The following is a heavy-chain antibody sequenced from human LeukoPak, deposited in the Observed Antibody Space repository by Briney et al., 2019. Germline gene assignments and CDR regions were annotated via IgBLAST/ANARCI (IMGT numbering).Heavy chain of an antibody. V-gene: IGHV3-23*01. Sequence: PGGSLRLSCATSGFSFSSYAMSWVRQAPGKGLEWVSAIAGSSVAAGRSSTYYADSVTGRFTISRDNSKNTLYLQMNSLRAEDTAIYYCAREGMVATFDYWGQGTLVTVSS. CDR2: IAGSSVAAGRSST. CDR3: AREGMVATFDY. J-gene: IGHJ4*02. D-gene: IGHD5-12*01. CDR1: GFSFSSYA.